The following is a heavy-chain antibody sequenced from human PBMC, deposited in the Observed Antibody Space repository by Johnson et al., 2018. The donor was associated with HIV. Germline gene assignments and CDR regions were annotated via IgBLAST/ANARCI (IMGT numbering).Heavy chain of an antibody. V-gene: IGHV3-53*01. CDR2: IYSGGST. CDR3: ARVRSGRENAFDI. CDR1: GFTVSSNY. D-gene: IGHD1-26*01. J-gene: IGHJ3*02. Sequence: VQLVESGGGLIQPGGSPRLSSPPSGFTVSSNYMSWVRQAPGTGLEWVSVIYSGGSTYSADSVKVRFTISRDNSKNTLYLQMNSLRAEDTAVYYCARVRSGRENAFDIWGQGTMVTVSS.